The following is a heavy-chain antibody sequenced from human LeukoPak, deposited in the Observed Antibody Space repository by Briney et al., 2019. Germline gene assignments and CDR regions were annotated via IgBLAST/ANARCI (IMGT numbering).Heavy chain of an antibody. CDR1: GYTFTGYY. CDR2: INPSRDST. CDR3: TSRGLAVAGYFDY. J-gene: IGHJ4*02. V-gene: IGHV1-46*03. D-gene: IGHD6-19*01. Sequence: ASVKVSCKASGYTFTGYYMHWVRQAPGQGLEWMGIINPSRDSTNYAQKFQGRVLMTSDTSTSTVYMELTSVRSEDTAVYFCTSRGLAVAGYFDYWGQETLVTVP.